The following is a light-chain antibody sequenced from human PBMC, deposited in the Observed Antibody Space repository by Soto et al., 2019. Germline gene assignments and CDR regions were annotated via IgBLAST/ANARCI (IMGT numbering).Light chain of an antibody. CDR2: DVT. CDR3: RSYTSSSTRVV. Sequence: QSALTQPASVSGSPGQSITISCTGTSSDVGGYNYVYWYQQHPGKAPKLMIYDVTNRPSGVSNRFSGSKSGNTASLTISGLQAEDEADYYCRSYTSSSTRVVFGGGTKLTVL. CDR1: SSDVGGYNY. V-gene: IGLV2-14*01. J-gene: IGLJ2*01.